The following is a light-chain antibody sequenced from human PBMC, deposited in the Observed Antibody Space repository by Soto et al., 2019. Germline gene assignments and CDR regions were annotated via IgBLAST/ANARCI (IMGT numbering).Light chain of an antibody. J-gene: IGKJ2*01. V-gene: IGKV3-20*01. Sequence: EIVLTQSPGTLSLSPGERATLSCKTIKNSYLGWYQQKPGQPPRLLIYGASTRATGIPDRFSGSGSGTDFTLTISRLEPEDFAVYYCLHYGGSPPYTFGQGTKLEIK. CDR3: LHYGGSPPYT. CDR1: KNSY. CDR2: GAS.